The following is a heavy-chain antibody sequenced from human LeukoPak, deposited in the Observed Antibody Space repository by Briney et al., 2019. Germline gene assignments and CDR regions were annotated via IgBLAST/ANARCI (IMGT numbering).Heavy chain of an antibody. D-gene: IGHD6-6*01. CDR3: ARHFGSSSVSPYDY. CDR2: IYSVTT. V-gene: IGHV4-39*01. CDR1: GGSISSSTYY. Sequence: SETLSLTCTVSGGSISSSTYYWGGIRQPPGKGLEWIGSIYSVTTTYNPSLKSRVTISVDTSKNQFSLKLTSVTAADTAVYYCARHFGSSSVSPYDYWGQGTLLTVSS. J-gene: IGHJ4*02.